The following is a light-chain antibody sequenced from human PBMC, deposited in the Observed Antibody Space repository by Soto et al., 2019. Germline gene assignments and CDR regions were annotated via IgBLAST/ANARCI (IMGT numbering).Light chain of an antibody. Sequence: EIVLTQSPGTLSLSPGEGATVSCRASQSVRNGALAWYQQKPGQAPRLLIFGASSMAGDSPDRFSASGSETHFTLTISRLEPEDFAEYYWHQYGDSAYTFGQGTKLEIK. V-gene: IGKV3-20*01. J-gene: IGKJ2*01. CDR1: QSVRNGA. CDR3: HQYGDSAYT. CDR2: GAS.